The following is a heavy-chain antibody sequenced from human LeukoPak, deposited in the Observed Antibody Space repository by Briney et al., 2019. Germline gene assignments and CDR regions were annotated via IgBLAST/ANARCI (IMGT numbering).Heavy chain of an antibody. CDR1: GFTLTNAW. Sequence: GGSLRLSCAASGFTLTNAWMSWVRQAPGKVLEWIGRSKCQTDGETTDYAAAGKVRFTISKDDSQNAVYLEMNSLRTDDTGVYYCTTRSYVGGCWGEGTMVSVCS. D-gene: IGHD3-10*02. CDR3: TTRSYVGGC. J-gene: IGHJ4*02. CDR2: SKCQTDGETT. V-gene: IGHV3-15*01.